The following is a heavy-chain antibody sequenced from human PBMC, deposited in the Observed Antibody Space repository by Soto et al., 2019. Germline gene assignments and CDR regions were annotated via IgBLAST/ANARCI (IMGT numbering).Heavy chain of an antibody. J-gene: IGHJ4*02. CDR1: GGSFSGYY. V-gene: IGHV4-34*01. CDR3: SRGGRITMVRGVRGYFDY. CDR2: INHSGST. Sequence: QVQLQQWGAGLLKPSETLSLTCAVYGGSFSGYYWSWIRQPPGKGLEWIGEINHSGSTNYNPSLKSRVTRSVDTSTNQFSLKLSSVTAADTAVYYCSRGGRITMVRGVRGYFDYWGQGTLVTVSS. D-gene: IGHD3-10*01.